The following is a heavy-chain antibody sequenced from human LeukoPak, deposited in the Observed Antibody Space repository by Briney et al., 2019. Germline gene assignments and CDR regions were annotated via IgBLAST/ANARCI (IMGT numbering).Heavy chain of an antibody. CDR2: ISAYNGDT. CDR3: ARGTWEAAATPHSFDT. CDR1: GDSFTSFG. Sequence: ASVKVSCKAFGDSFTSFGINWVRQAPGQGLEWMGWISAYNGDTKYEQKFQGRVTMTTDTSTSTVYMELRSLRYDDTAVYYCARGTWEAAATPHSFDTWGQGTLVTVSS. D-gene: IGHD1-26*01. V-gene: IGHV1-18*01. J-gene: IGHJ4*02.